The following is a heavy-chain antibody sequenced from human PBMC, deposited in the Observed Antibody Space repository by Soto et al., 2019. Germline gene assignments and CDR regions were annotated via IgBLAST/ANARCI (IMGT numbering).Heavy chain of an antibody. CDR3: ARHPERIAQIGWFDP. D-gene: IGHD6-13*01. V-gene: IGHV3-48*01. Sequence: EVQLVESGGGLVQPGGSLRLSCAASGFTFSSYGMNWVRQAPGKGLEWVSYISSSSSTIYYADSVKGRFTISRDNAKNSLYLQMYSLRAEDTAVYYCARHPERIAQIGWFDPWRQGTLVTVSS. J-gene: IGHJ5*02. CDR1: GFTFSSYG. CDR2: ISSSSSTI.